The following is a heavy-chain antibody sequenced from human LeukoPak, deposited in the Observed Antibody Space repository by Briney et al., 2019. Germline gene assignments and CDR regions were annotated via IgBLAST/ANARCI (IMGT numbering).Heavy chain of an antibody. CDR1: GDSVSSNSAA. J-gene: IGHJ3*02. CDR3: ARDKPQRQNYYDSWSGYNPDAFDI. CDR2: TYYRSKWYN. Sequence: SQTLSLTCAISGDSVSSNSAAWNWIRQSPSRGLEWLGRTYYRSKWYNDYAVSVKSRITINPDTSKNQFSLQLNSVTPEDTAVYYCARDKPQRQNYYDSWSGYNPDAFDIWGQGTMVTVSS. V-gene: IGHV6-1*01. D-gene: IGHD3-3*01.